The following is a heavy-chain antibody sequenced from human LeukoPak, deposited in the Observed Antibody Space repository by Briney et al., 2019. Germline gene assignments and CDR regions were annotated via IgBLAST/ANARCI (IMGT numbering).Heavy chain of an antibody. CDR2: INPNSGGT. D-gene: IGHD3-3*01. CDR3: AREVFGVVIIDLYFDY. J-gene: IGHJ4*02. CDR1: GYTFTGYY. V-gene: IGHV1-2*02. Sequence: ASVKVSCKASGYTFTGYYMHWVRQAPGQGLEWMGWINPNSGGTNYAQKFQGRVTMTRDTSISTAYMELSRLRSDDTAVYYCAREVFGVVIIDLYFDYWGQGTLVTVSS.